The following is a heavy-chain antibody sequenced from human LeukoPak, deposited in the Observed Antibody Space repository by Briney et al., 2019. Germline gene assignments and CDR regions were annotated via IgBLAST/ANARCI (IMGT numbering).Heavy chain of an antibody. J-gene: IGHJ4*02. CDR2: ISGSGGST. CDR3: AKGSYYDFRSGYSY. Sequence: GGSLRLSCAASGFTFSSYAMSWVRQAPGKGLEWVSAISGSGGSTYYADSVKGRFTISRDNSKNTLYLQMNSLRAEDTAIYYCAKGSYYDFRSGYSYWGQGTLVTVSS. CDR1: GFTFSSYA. D-gene: IGHD3-3*01. V-gene: IGHV3-23*01.